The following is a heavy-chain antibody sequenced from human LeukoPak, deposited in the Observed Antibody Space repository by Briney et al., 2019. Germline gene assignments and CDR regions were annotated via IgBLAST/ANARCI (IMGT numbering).Heavy chain of an antibody. CDR3: ATPRRSGSSDY. CDR2: MNPNIGNT. CDR1: GYTFTSYD. J-gene: IGHJ4*02. V-gene: IGHV1-8*01. Sequence: GASVKVSCKASGYTFTSYDINWVRQATGQGLEWMGWMNPNIGNTGYSQKFQCRVTMTRNTSISTAYMELRSLRSEDTAVYYCATPRRSGSSDYWGQGTLVTVSS. D-gene: IGHD3-10*01.